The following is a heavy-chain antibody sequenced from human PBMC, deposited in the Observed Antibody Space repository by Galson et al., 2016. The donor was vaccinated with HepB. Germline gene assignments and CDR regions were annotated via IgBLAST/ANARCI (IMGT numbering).Heavy chain of an antibody. D-gene: IGHD4-17*01. Sequence: SVKVSCKASGGTFDTYAISWVRQAPGQGLERMGGIVPAFSTTNYAQKFKGRVTITADESTSTCYLEVTSLTSEDTAVYYCARDLVESGTTVTTFGGYWGQGTLVTVSA. J-gene: IGHJ4*02. CDR3: ARDLVESGTTVTTFGGY. CDR2: IVPAFSTT. V-gene: IGHV1-69*13. CDR1: GGTFDTYA.